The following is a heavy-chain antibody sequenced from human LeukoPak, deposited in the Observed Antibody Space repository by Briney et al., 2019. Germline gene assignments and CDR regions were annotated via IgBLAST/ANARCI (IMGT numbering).Heavy chain of an antibody. CDR1: GFTFSSYA. D-gene: IGHD4-23*01. V-gene: IGHV3-30-3*01. CDR2: ISYDGSNK. Sequence: GRSLRLSCAASGFTFSSYAMHWVRQAPGKGLEWVAVISYDGSNKYYADSVKGRFTISRDNSKNTLYLQMNSLRAEDTAVYYCAKDRMTTVVTAFDIWGQGTMVTVSS. J-gene: IGHJ3*02. CDR3: AKDRMTTVVTAFDI.